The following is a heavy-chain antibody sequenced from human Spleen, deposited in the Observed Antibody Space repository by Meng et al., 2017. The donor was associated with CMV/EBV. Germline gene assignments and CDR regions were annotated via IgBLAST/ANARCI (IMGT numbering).Heavy chain of an antibody. CDR2: IYPKSGGT. Sequence: ASVKVSCKTSGYTFTGYYIHWVRQAPGQGLEWMGWIYPKSGGTNYAQKFLGRVTMTGDTSISTAYMELSRLRSDDTAVYYCAADNNWNDGYGMDVWGQGTTVTVSS. J-gene: IGHJ6*02. CDR1: GYTFTGYY. D-gene: IGHD1-1*01. V-gene: IGHV1-2*02. CDR3: AADNNWNDGYGMDV.